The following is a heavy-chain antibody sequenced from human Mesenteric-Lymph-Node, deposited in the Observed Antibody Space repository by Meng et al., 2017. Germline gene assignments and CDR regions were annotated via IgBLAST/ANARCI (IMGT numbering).Heavy chain of an antibody. Sequence: QVQLVESGGNLVKAVGSLRLSCAASGFTFSDYYMAWIRQPPGQGLEWVASISPTGGSLYYADSVKGRFSISRDNAKNSLSLEMNILRVEDTAVYYCARDHGFLNWFDPWGQGTLVTASS. CDR2: ISPTGGSL. CDR1: GFTFSDYY. J-gene: IGHJ5*02. V-gene: IGHV3-11*04. D-gene: IGHD2/OR15-2a*01. CDR3: ARDHGFLNWFDP.